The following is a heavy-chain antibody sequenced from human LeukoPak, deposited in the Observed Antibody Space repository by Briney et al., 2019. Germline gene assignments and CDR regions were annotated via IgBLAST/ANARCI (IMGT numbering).Heavy chain of an antibody. CDR2: IYYSGST. CDR1: GGSISSGDYY. CDR3: ARDSRYYDFS. V-gene: IGHV4-30-4*08. Sequence: SETLSLTCTVSGGSISSGDYYWSWIRQPPGKGLEWIGYIYYSGSTYYNPSLKSRVTISVDTPKNQFSLKLSSVTAADTAVYYCARDSRYYDFSWGQGTLVTVSS. J-gene: IGHJ5*02. D-gene: IGHD3-3*01.